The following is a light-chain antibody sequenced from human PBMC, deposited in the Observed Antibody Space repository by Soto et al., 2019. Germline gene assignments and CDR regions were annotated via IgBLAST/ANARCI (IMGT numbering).Light chain of an antibody. Sequence: DIQMTQSPSSLSASLGDRITITCRSSESIGSFLNWYQHVPGKAPRLLIFAASTLQRGVSSRISGSGSGTDFTLTISSLQPEDFATYFWQQTYGFPVTFGVGTKV. CDR1: ESIGSF. CDR2: AAS. J-gene: IGKJ4*01. V-gene: IGKV1-39*01. CDR3: QQTYGFPVT.